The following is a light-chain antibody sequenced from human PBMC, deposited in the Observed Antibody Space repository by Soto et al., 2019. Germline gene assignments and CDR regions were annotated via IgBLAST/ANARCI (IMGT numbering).Light chain of an antibody. Sequence: DIQMTQSPSSLSASVGDRVTITCRASQTISRNLNWYQQKPGKAPDLLIFAASNLQSGVPSRFRGSGSEADFTLTISSLQPEDFATYYCQQGHSAPLTFGGGTKVEIK. V-gene: IGKV1-39*01. CDR3: QQGHSAPLT. J-gene: IGKJ4*01. CDR1: QTISRN. CDR2: AAS.